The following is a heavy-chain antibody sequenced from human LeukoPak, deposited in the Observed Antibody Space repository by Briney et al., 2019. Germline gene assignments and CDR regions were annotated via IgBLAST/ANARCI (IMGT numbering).Heavy chain of an antibody. V-gene: IGHV1-46*01. D-gene: IGHD3-10*01. CDR2: INPSGGST. Sequence: ASVKVSCKASGYTFTSYYMHWVRQAPGQGLEWMEIINPSGGSTSYAQKFQGRVTMTRDTSTSTVYMELSSLRSEDTAVYYCARDPDHYYGSGSCPVRYGMDVWGQGTTVTVSS. J-gene: IGHJ6*02. CDR3: ARDPDHYYGSGSCPVRYGMDV. CDR1: GYTFTSYY.